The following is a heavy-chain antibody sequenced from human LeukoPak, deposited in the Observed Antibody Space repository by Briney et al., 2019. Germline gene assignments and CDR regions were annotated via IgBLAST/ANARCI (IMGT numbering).Heavy chain of an antibody. CDR1: GASISSGSYY. CDR2: IYASGNT. J-gene: IGHJ4*02. CDR3: ARAGVGVVTYYFDY. V-gene: IGHV4-61*02. Sequence: SQTLSLTCTVSGASISSGSYYWGWVRQPAGMRLEWIGRIYASGNTNYNPSLKSRVTISVDTSMNQFSLKLNSVTAADTAVYYCARAGVGVVTYYFDYWGQGTLVTVSS. D-gene: IGHD3-3*01.